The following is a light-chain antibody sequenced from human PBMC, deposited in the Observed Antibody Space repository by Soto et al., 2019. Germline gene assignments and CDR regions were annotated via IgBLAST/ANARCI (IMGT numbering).Light chain of an antibody. Sequence: NFMLTQPHSVSESPGKTVTISCTGSSGSIASNYVQWFQQRPGSAPTTVIYEHNQRPSGVPDRFSGSIDSSSNSASLTISGLKTEDEADYYCQSYDSNNQVFGGGTQLTVL. CDR3: QSYDSNNQV. J-gene: IGLJ3*02. V-gene: IGLV6-57*02. CDR2: EHN. CDR1: SGSIASNY.